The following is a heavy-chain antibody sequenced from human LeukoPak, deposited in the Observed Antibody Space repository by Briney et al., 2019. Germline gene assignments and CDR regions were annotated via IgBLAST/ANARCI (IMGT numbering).Heavy chain of an antibody. CDR2: ISDSGGNT. Sequence: GGSLRLSCAASGFTFSSYAMSWVRQAPGKGLEWVSAISDSGGNTYYADSVKGRFTISRDNSKNTLYLQMNSLRAEDTAVYYCATRQGRDSGLEYWGQGTLVTVSS. J-gene: IGHJ4*02. D-gene: IGHD5-12*01. CDR3: ATRQGRDSGLEY. V-gene: IGHV3-23*01. CDR1: GFTFSSYA.